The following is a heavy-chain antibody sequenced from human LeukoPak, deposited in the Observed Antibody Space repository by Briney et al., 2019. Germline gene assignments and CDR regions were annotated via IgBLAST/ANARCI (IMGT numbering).Heavy chain of an antibody. V-gene: IGHV3-23*01. J-gene: IGHJ4*02. Sequence: GGSLRLFCAASGFTFSSYAMSWVRQAPGKGLEWVSAISGSGGSTYYADSVKGRFTISRDNSKNTLYLQMNSLRAEDTAVYYCAKVPRGYSGYDYRGHHDYWGQGTLVTVSS. CDR2: ISGSGGST. CDR3: AKVPRGYSGYDYRGHHDY. CDR1: GFTFSSYA. D-gene: IGHD5-12*01.